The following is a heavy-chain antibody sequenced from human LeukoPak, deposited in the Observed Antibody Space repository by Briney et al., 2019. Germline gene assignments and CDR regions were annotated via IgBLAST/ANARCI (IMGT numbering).Heavy chain of an antibody. D-gene: IGHD4-23*01. CDR1: GGSISSYY. V-gene: IGHV4-59*08. CDR2: IYYSGST. CDR3: ARRFNDYGGALDYFDY. J-gene: IGHJ4*02. Sequence: SETLSLTCTVSGGSISSYYWSWIRQPPGKGLEWIGYIYYSGSTNYNPSLKSQVTISVDTSKNQFSLKLSSVTAADTAVYYCARRFNDYGGALDYFDYWGQGTLVTVSS.